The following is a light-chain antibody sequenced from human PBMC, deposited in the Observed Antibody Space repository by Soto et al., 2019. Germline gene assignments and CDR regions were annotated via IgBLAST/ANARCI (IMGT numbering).Light chain of an antibody. J-gene: IGLJ1*01. CDR2: DVT. CDR1: SSDVGAYNY. Sequence: QSVLTQPASVSGSPGQSIAISCTGTSSDVGAYNYVSRYQQHPGKVPKLVIYDVTNRPSGVSDRFSGSKSGNTASLTISGLQAEDEADYYCSSYTSNTTPYVFGTGTKVTVL. V-gene: IGLV2-14*01. CDR3: SSYTSNTTPYV.